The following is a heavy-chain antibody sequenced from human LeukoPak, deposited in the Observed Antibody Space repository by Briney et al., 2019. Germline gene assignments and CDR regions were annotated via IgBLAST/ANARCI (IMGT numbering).Heavy chain of an antibody. V-gene: IGHV3-21*01. CDR2: ITSSSSKI. CDR3: AELGITMIGGV. D-gene: IGHD3-10*02. J-gene: IGHJ6*04. Sequence: GGSLRLSCAASGFSFSTYSMNWVRQTPGKGLEWVSSITSSSSKIYYADSVKGRFTISRDNAKNSLYLQMNSLRAEDTAVYYCAELGITMIGGVWGKGTTVTISS. CDR1: GFSFSTYS.